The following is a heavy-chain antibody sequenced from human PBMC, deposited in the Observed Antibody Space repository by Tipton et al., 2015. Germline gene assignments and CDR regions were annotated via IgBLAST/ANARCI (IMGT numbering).Heavy chain of an antibody. Sequence: QLVQSGAEVKQPGESLKISCKGSGDSFSTHWIGWVRQMPGKGLEWMGIIYPGDSDTRYSPSFEVQVTISADKSSSTAFLQWSSLKASDSAIYFCARALNAWGILSYYYYGLDVWGQGTTVTVSS. D-gene: IGHD3-16*01. CDR3: ARALNAWGILSYYYYGLDV. CDR1: GDSFSTHW. CDR2: IYPGDSDT. V-gene: IGHV5-51*03. J-gene: IGHJ6*02.